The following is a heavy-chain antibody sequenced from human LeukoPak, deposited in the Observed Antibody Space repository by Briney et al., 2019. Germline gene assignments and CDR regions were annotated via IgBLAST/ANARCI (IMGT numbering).Heavy chain of an antibody. D-gene: IGHD3-10*01. V-gene: IGHV3-23*01. CDR2: ISGSDRTT. J-gene: IGHJ4*02. CDR3: ARYYYGSGSRAFDY. CDR1: GFTFSSYA. Sequence: RPGGSLRLSCAASGFTFSSYAMSWVRQAPGKGLEWVSGISGSDRTTYYADSVKGRFTISRDNAKNSLYLQMNSLRAEDTALYYCARYYYGSGSRAFDYWGQGTLVTVSS.